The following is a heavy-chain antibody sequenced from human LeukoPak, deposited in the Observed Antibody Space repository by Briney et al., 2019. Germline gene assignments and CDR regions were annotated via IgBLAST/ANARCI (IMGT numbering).Heavy chain of an antibody. CDR1: GDSVSSNSVA. CDR2: TYYKSQWYT. J-gene: IGHJ4*02. D-gene: IGHD6-19*01. CDR3: ARGSSSGIDY. Sequence: SQTLSLTCAISGDSVSSNSVAWNLIRQSPSRGLEWLGRTYYKSQWYTDYAVSVKSRITITPDTSKNQFSLQLNSVTPEDTAVYYCARGSSSGIDYWGQGTLVAVSS. V-gene: IGHV6-1*01.